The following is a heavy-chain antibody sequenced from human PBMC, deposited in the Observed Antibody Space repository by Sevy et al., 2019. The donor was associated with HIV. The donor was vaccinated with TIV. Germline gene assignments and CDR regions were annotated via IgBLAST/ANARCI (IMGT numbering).Heavy chain of an antibody. D-gene: IGHD2-15*01. CDR3: AKDQSFLLGYCSGGSCSQFLNAFDI. Sequence: GGSLRLSCAASGFTFSSYAMSWVRQAPGKGLEWVSAISGSGGSTYYADSVKGRFTISRDNSKNTLYLQMNSLRAENTDVYYCAKDQSFLLGYCSGGSCSQFLNAFDIWGQGTMVTVSS. V-gene: IGHV3-23*01. J-gene: IGHJ3*02. CDR2: ISGSGGST. CDR1: GFTFSSYA.